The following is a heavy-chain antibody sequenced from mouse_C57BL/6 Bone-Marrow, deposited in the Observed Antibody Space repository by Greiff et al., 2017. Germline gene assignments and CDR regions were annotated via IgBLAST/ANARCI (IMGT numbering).Heavy chain of an antibody. CDR3: ARLFAY. V-gene: IGHV5-17*01. J-gene: IGHJ3*01. CDR2: ISSGSSTI. CDR1: GFTFSDYG. Sequence: EVNVVESGGGLVKPGGSLKLSCAASGFTFSDYGMHWVRQAPEKGLEWVAYISSGSSTIYYADTVKGRFTISRDNAKNTLFLQMSSLRSEDTALYYCARLFAYWGQGTLVTVSA.